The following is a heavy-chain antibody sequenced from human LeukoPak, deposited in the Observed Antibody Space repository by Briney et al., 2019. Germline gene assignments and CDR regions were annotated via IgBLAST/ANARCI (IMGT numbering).Heavy chain of an antibody. Sequence: GGSLRLSCAASGFTFSSYEMNWVRQAPGKGLEWVSYISSSGSTIYYADSVKGRFTISRDNAKNSLYLQMNSLRAEDTAVYYCARPGVENDYGDYANSDYWGQGTLVTVSS. CDR1: GFTFSSYE. V-gene: IGHV3-48*03. CDR3: ARPGVENDYGDYANSDY. J-gene: IGHJ4*02. CDR2: ISSSGSTI. D-gene: IGHD4-17*01.